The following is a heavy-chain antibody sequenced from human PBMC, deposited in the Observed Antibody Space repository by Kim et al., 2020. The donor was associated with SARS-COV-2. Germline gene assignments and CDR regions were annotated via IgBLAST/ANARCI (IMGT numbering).Heavy chain of an antibody. J-gene: IGHJ4*02. CDR3: ARATYYYDSSGPSDLWD. Sequence: ASVKVSCKASGYTFTSYYMHWVRQAPGQGLEWMGIINPSGGSTSYAQKFQGRVTMTRDTSTSTVYMELSSLRSEDTAVYYCARATYYYDSSGPSDLWDWGQGTLVTVSS. D-gene: IGHD3-22*01. V-gene: IGHV1-46*01. CDR1: GYTFTSYY. CDR2: INPSGGST.